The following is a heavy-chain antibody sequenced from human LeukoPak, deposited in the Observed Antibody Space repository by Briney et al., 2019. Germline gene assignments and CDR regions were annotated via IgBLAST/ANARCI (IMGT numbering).Heavy chain of an antibody. CDR2: IYYSGST. V-gene: IGHV4-31*03. CDR1: GGSISSGGYY. Sequence: SETLSLTCTVSGGSISSGGYYRSWIRQHPGKGLEWIGYIYYSGSTYYNPSLKSRVTISVDTSKNQFSLKLSSVTAADTAVYYCARAVGAPVYYYMDVWGKGTTVTVSS. D-gene: IGHD1-26*01. J-gene: IGHJ6*03. CDR3: ARAVGAPVYYYMDV.